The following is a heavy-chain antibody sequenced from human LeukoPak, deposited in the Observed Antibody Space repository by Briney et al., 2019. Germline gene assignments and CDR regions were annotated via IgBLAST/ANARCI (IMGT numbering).Heavy chain of an antibody. J-gene: IGHJ4*02. Sequence: SETLSLTCAVSGYSISSGYYWGWIRQPPGKGLEWIGSIFYSGSTSYYPSLKSRVTISVGTSKNQFSLKLSSVTAADTAVYYCARHSSDYYSAFDYWGLGNLVTVSS. CDR3: ARHSSDYYSAFDY. D-gene: IGHD3-22*01. CDR1: GYSISSGYY. CDR2: IFYSGST. V-gene: IGHV4-38-2*01.